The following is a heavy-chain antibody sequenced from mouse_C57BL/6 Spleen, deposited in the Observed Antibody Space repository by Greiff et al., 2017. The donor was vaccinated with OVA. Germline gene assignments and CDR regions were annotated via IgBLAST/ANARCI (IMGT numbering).Heavy chain of an antibody. J-gene: IGHJ3*01. V-gene: IGHV1-54*01. Sequence: VQLVESGAELVRPGTSVKVSCKASGYAFTNYLIEWVKQRPGQGLEWIGVINPGSGGTNYNEKFKGKATLTADKSSSTAYMQLSRLTSEDSAVYFCARSTIVTTEFAYWGQGTLVTVSA. CDR2: INPGSGGT. CDR3: ARSTIVTTEFAY. CDR1: GYAFTNYL. D-gene: IGHD2-12*01.